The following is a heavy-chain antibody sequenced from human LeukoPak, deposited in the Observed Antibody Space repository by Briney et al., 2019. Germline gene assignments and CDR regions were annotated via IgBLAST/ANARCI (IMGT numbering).Heavy chain of an antibody. V-gene: IGHV3-73*01. Sequence: PGGSLRLSCAASGFTFSGSAMHWVRQASGKGLEWVGRIRSKANSYATAYAASVKGRFTISRDDSKNTAYLQMNSLKTEDTAVYYCTRITYYYGSGYRGNAFDIWGQGTMVTVSS. J-gene: IGHJ3*02. CDR2: IRSKANSYAT. CDR3: TRITYYYGSGYRGNAFDI. CDR1: GFTFSGSA. D-gene: IGHD3-10*01.